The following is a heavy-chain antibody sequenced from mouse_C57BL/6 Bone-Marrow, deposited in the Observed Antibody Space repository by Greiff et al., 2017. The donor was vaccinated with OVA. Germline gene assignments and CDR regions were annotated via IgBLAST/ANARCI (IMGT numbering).Heavy chain of an antibody. J-gene: IGHJ4*01. CDR3: ARRYSNYPYYYAMDY. CDR2: INPSSGYT. Sequence: VKLVESGPELVRPGVSVKISCKGSGYTFTDYAMHWVKQRPGQGLEWIGYINPSSGYTKYNQKFKDKATLTADKSSSTAYMQLSSLTYEDSAVYYCARRYSNYPYYYAMDYWGQGTSVTVSS. V-gene: IGHV1-4*01. CDR1: GYTFTDYA. D-gene: IGHD2-5*01.